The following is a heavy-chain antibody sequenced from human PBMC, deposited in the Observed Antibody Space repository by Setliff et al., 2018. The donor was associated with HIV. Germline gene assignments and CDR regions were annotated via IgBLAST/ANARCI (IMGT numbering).Heavy chain of an antibody. CDR3: ARFNALLGSSTYYDY. V-gene: IGHV4-34*01. J-gene: IGHJ4*02. CDR2: VSPIGET. CDR1: GESSNNDA. D-gene: IGHD3-22*01. Sequence: PSETLSLTCAVFGESSNNDAWTWIRQPPGKGLEWIGEVSPIGETTYSQSLKDRVTISIDMSKHHFSLKMTSVTAADTAVYFCARFNALLGSSTYYDYWGPGLLVTVSS.